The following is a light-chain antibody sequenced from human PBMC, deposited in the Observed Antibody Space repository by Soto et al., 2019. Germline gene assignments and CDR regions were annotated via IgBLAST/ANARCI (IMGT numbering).Light chain of an antibody. Sequence: AIQMTQSPSSRSASVGDRVTITCRASQAIRKDLGWYQQKPGKAPKLLIYAASSLQSGVPSRFSGSGSGTDFTLTISSLQPEDFATYYCLQDYNYPRTFGQGTKVEIK. CDR2: AAS. CDR1: QAIRKD. J-gene: IGKJ1*01. V-gene: IGKV1-6*01. CDR3: LQDYNYPRT.